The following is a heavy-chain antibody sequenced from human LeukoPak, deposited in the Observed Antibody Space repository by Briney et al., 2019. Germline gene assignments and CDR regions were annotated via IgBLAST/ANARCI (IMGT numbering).Heavy chain of an antibody. J-gene: IGHJ5*02. CDR2: IYCSGST. V-gene: IGHV4-59*01. D-gene: IGHD1-26*01. CDR1: GVSISSYY. CDR3: AGCGSYYSWFDP. Sequence: SETLSLTCTVSGVSISSYYWSWIRQPPGKGLEWIGYIYCSGSTNYNPSLKSRVTISVDTSKNQFSLKLSSVTAADTAVYYCAGCGSYYSWFDPWGQGTLVTVSS.